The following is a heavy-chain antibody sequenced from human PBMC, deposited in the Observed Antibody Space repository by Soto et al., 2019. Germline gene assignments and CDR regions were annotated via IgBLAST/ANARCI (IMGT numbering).Heavy chain of an antibody. CDR1: GGTFSSYA. CDR2: IIPIFGTA. J-gene: IGHJ6*02. Sequence: QVQLVQSGAEVKKPGSSVKVSCKASGGTFSSYAISWVRQAPGQGLEWMGGIIPIFGTANYAQKFQGRVTITADKSTSTAYMELSSLRSEDTAVYYCARNQLLYFHSYYGMDVWGQGTTVTVSS. D-gene: IGHD2-2*02. CDR3: ARNQLLYFHSYYGMDV. V-gene: IGHV1-69*06.